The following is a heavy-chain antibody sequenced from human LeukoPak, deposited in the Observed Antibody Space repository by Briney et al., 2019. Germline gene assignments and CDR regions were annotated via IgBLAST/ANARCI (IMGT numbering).Heavy chain of an antibody. CDR3: ARGRDYDILTGYTREDLDY. Sequence: SETLSLTCTVSGGSISSGSYYWSWIRQSAGKGLEWIGRIYTSGSTNYNPSLKSRVTISVDTSKNQFSLKLSSVTAADTAVYYCARGRDYDILTGYTREDLDYWGQGTLVTVSS. CDR2: IYTSGST. D-gene: IGHD3-9*01. J-gene: IGHJ4*02. V-gene: IGHV4-61*02. CDR1: GGSISSGSYY.